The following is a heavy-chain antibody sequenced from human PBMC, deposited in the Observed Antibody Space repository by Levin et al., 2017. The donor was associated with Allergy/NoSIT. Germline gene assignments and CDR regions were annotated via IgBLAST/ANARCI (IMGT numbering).Heavy chain of an antibody. V-gene: IGHV3-53*01. CDR1: GFSVRRNY. J-gene: IGHJ4*02. CDR3: TGDNTAYYSPYD. Sequence: GGSLRLSCAASGFSVRRNYMTWVRQAPGKGLEWVAIIYSGGTTYYADSVKGRFTISRDTSKNTLYLQMNDLRAEDTAVYYCTGDNTAYYSPYDWGQGTLVTVSS. CDR2: IYSGGTT. D-gene: IGHD3-9*01.